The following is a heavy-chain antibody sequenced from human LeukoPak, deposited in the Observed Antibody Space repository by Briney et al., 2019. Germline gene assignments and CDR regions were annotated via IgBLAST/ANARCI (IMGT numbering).Heavy chain of an antibody. J-gene: IGHJ4*02. Sequence: GGSLRLSCAASGFTFSSYSMNWVRQAPGKGLEWVSSISSSSSYIYYADSVKGRFTISRDNAKNSLYLQMNSLRAEDTAVYYCARGLSDYGDGTFGYWGQGTLVTVSS. V-gene: IGHV3-21*01. CDR2: ISSSSSYI. CDR3: ARGLSDYGDGTFGY. D-gene: IGHD4-17*01. CDR1: GFTFSSYS.